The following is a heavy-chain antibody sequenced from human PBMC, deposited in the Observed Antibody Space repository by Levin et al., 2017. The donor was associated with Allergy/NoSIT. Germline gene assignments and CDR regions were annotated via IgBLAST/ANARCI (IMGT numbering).Heavy chain of an antibody. Sequence: QAGGSLRLSCAASGFTFSSHAMSWVRQAPGKGLEWVSAISNSGGLTYYADSMKGRFTISRDNSKNTLYLQMNTLRAEDTAVYYCAKGVSNERPHYFDSWGQGTLVTVSS. CDR1: GFTFSSHA. CDR2: ISNSGGLT. J-gene: IGHJ4*02. V-gene: IGHV3-23*01. CDR3: AKGVSNERPHYFDS. D-gene: IGHD2-8*01.